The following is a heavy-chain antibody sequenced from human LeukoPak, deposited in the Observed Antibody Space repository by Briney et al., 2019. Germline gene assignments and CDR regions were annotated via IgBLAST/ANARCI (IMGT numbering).Heavy chain of an antibody. D-gene: IGHD6-6*01. V-gene: IGHV4-34*01. CDR3: ARGLIAARFGY. CDR1: GGSFSDYY. J-gene: IGHJ4*02. CDR2: INHSGST. Sequence: SETLSLTCAVYGGSFSDYYWSLIRQPPGKGLEWIGEINHSGSTNYNPSLKSRVTISVDTSKNQFSLKLSSVTAADTAVYYCARGLIAARFGYWGQGTLVTVSS.